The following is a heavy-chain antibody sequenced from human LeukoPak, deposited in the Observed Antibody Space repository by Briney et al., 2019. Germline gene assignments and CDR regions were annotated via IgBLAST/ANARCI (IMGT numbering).Heavy chain of an antibody. CDR1: GGSISSSNW. V-gene: IGHV4-4*02. D-gene: IGHD5-18*01. CDR2: IYHSGST. CDR3: AHIMDTAMVTLPDDAFDI. Sequence: PSGTLSLTCAVSGGSISSSNWWCWVRQPPGKGLEWIGEIYHSGSTNYNPSLKSRVTISVDKSKNQFSLKLSSVTAADTAVYYCAHIMDTAMVTLPDDAFDIWGQGTMVTVSS. J-gene: IGHJ3*02.